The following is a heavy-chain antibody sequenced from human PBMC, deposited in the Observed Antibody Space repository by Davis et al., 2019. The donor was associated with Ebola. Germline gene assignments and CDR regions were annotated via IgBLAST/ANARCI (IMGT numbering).Heavy chain of an antibody. J-gene: IGHJ5*02. CDR3: ARGIGSYSGWFDP. D-gene: IGHD1-26*01. CDR2: INHSGST. CDR1: GGSFSGYY. Sequence: SETLSLTCAVYGGSFSGYYWSWIRQPPGKGLEWIGEINHSGSTNYNPSLQSRVTISVDTSKNQFSLKLSSVTAADTAVYYCARGIGSYSGWFDPWGQGTLVTVS. V-gene: IGHV4-34*01.